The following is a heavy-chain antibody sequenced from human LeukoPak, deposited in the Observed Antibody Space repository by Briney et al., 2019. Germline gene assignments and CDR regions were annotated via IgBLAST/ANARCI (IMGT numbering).Heavy chain of an antibody. CDR1: GFTFSSYG. J-gene: IGHJ4*02. CDR2: ISGSGGST. V-gene: IGHV3-23*01. D-gene: IGHD1-26*01. CDR3: AKLIVGANSPPSDY. Sequence: GGTLRLSCAASGFTFSSYGMSWVRQAPGKGLEWVSAISGSGGSTYYADSVKGRFTISRDNSKNTLYLQMNSLRAEDTAVYYCAKLIVGANSPPSDYWGQGTLVTVSS.